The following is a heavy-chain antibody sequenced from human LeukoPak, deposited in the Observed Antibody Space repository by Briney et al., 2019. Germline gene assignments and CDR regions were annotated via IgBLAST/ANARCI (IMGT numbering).Heavy chain of an antibody. CDR1: GFTFSSYA. Sequence: GGSLRLSCAASGFTFSSYAMSWVRQAPGKGLEWVSGIGGSGGSTYYADSVKGRFTISRDNSKNTLYLQMNSLRAEDTAVYYCAKGPWSQLPLFDYWGQGTLVTVSS. D-gene: IGHD4-23*01. CDR2: IGGSGGST. CDR3: AKGPWSQLPLFDY. J-gene: IGHJ4*02. V-gene: IGHV3-23*01.